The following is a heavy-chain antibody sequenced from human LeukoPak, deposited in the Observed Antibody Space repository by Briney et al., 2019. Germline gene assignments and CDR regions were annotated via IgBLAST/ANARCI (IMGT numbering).Heavy chain of an antibody. V-gene: IGHV1-18*01. CDR1: VYTFTSYG. J-gene: IGHJ4*02. CDR2: ISAYNDNT. Sequence: WASVKVSCKASVYTFTSYGISWVRQAPGQGLEWMGWISAYNDNTNYAQKLQGRVTMTTDTSTSTAYMELRSLRSDDTAVYYCAREDQEMATRYWGQGTLVTVSS. CDR3: AREDQEMATRY. D-gene: IGHD5-24*01.